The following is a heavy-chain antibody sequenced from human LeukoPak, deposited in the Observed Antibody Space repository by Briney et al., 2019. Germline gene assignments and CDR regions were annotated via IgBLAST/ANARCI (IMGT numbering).Heavy chain of an antibody. Sequence: GGSLRLSCAASGFTFDHYAMSWVRQAPGKGLEWVANINQGGSEKYYVDSVKGRFTISRDNAKNSLYLQMSSLRAEDTALYYCASRSSVAASGPGWGQGTLVTVSS. CDR3: ASRSSVAASGPG. CDR2: INQGGSEK. CDR1: GFTFDHYA. V-gene: IGHV3-7*01. J-gene: IGHJ4*02. D-gene: IGHD2-15*01.